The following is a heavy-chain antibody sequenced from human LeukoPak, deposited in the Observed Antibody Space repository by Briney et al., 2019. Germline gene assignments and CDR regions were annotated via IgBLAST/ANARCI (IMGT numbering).Heavy chain of an antibody. CDR2: MSSGSRYI. J-gene: IGHJ4*02. CDR1: GFPFSSYG. V-gene: IGHV3-21*06. D-gene: IGHD2-15*01. Sequence: GGSLRLSCAASGFPFSSYGMHWVRQAPGKGLEWISSMSSGSRYIYYADSVRGRFTISRDNTKNSLYLLMNNLRAEDTAIYYCARDRPTGASRVFVVQWGQGTPVTVSS. CDR3: ARDRPTGASRVFVVQ.